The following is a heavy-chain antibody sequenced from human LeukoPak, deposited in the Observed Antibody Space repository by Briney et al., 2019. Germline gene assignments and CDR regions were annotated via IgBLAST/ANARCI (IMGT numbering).Heavy chain of an antibody. V-gene: IGHV1-2*02. CDR1: GYTFTGDF. CDR2: INPNSGGT. D-gene: IGHD3-3*01. Sequence: GASVRVSCKASGYTFTGDFIHWVRQAPGQGLEWMGWINPNSGGTNYAQKFQARVTMTRDTSISTAYMELSRLRSDDTAVYYCARGTRTTIFGVVQYYMDVWGKGTTVTVSS. CDR3: ARGTRTTIFGVVQYYMDV. J-gene: IGHJ6*03.